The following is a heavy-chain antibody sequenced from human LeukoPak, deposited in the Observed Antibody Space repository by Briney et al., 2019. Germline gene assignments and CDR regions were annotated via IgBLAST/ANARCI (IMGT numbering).Heavy chain of an antibody. Sequence: PSETLSLTCAVSGYFIGSGQYWGWIRQPPGKGLEWIGNIYHSGTSYYNPSLKSRVTISVDTSKNQFSLKLSSVTAADTAVYYCARHNSLRTVAGPYYFDYWGQGTLVTVSS. J-gene: IGHJ4*02. CDR1: GYFIGSGQY. CDR3: ARHNSLRTVAGPYYFDY. V-gene: IGHV4-38-2*01. CDR2: IYHSGTS. D-gene: IGHD6-19*01.